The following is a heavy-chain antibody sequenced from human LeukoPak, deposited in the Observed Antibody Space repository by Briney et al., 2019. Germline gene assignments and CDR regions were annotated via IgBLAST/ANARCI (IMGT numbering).Heavy chain of an antibody. D-gene: IGHD3-9*01. CDR3: AREHYNLLTGRGGYFDY. CDR1: GFTFSSYA. J-gene: IGHJ4*02. Sequence: GGSLRLSCAASGFTFSSYAMSWVLQAPGKGLEWVSVIYSDGTTYYADSVKGRFTISRDNSKNTLYLQMNSLRAEDTAVYYCAREHYNLLTGRGGYFDYWGQGTLVTVSS. CDR2: IYSDGTT. V-gene: IGHV3-53*01.